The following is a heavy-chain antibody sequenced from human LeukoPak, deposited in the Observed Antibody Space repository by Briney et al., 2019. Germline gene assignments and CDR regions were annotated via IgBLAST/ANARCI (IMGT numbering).Heavy chain of an antibody. Sequence: SETLSLTCTVSGGSISSGGYYWSWIRQHPGKGLEWIGYIYYSGSTYYNPSLKSRVTISVDTSKNQFSLKLSSVTAADTAVYYCASERDSGSYSVAFDYWGQGTLVTVSS. D-gene: IGHD1-26*01. CDR1: GGSISSGGYY. CDR2: IYYSGST. V-gene: IGHV4-31*03. J-gene: IGHJ4*02. CDR3: ASERDSGSYSVAFDY.